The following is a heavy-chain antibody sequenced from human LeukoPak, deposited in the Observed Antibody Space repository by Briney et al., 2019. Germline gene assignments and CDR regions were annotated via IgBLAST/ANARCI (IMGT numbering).Heavy chain of an antibody. Sequence: SETRSLTCAVYGGSFTTYYWTWIRQPPGKGLEWIGEVHHSGITNYKPSLGSRVTISLDTSKNQFSLNLISVTAADTAVYYCARGLSSGWVDHWGQGTLVTVSS. CDR1: GGSFTTYY. D-gene: IGHD6-19*01. CDR2: VHHSGIT. J-gene: IGHJ4*02. V-gene: IGHV4-34*01. CDR3: ARGLSSGWVDH.